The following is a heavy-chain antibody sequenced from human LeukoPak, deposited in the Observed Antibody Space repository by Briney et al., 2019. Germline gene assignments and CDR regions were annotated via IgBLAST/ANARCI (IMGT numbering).Heavy chain of an antibody. CDR1: GGTFSSYA. V-gene: IGHV1-69*13. CDR3: ASQGQLLWFGESAFDI. D-gene: IGHD3-10*01. Sequence: SVKVSCKASGGTFSSYAISWVRQAPGQGLEWMGGIIPIFGTANYAQKFQGRVTVTADESTSTAYMELSSLRSEDTAVYYCASQGQLLWFGESAFDIWGQGTMVTVSS. J-gene: IGHJ3*02. CDR2: IIPIFGTA.